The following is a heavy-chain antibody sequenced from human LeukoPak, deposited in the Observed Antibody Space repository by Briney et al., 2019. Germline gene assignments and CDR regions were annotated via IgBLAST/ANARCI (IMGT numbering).Heavy chain of an antibody. V-gene: IGHV1-8*01. J-gene: IGHJ6*03. Sequence: ASVKVSCKASGYPFTSYEINWVRQATGEGLEWMGWMKPDSGNSAYAQKFRGRVTLSSNSSVNTAYMEVSSLGSDDTAVYFCARGTLDYDVVTGIHYYYMDVWGTGTTVTVSS. CDR1: GYPFTSYE. CDR3: ARGTLDYDVVTGIHYYYMDV. D-gene: IGHD3-9*01. CDR2: MKPDSGNS.